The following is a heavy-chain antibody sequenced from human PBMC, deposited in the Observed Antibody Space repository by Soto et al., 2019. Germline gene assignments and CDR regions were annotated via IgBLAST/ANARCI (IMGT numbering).Heavy chain of an antibody. J-gene: IGHJ4*02. Sequence: SETLSLTCAVYGGSFSGYYWSWIRQPPGKGLEWIGEINHSGSTNYNPSLKSRVTISVDTSKNQFSLKLSSVTAADTAVYYCGRAAEGQHCSGGSCYSGTTSDYWGQGTLVTVSS. D-gene: IGHD2-15*01. CDR3: GRAAEGQHCSGGSCYSGTTSDY. CDR2: INHSGST. CDR1: GGSFSGYY. V-gene: IGHV4-34*01.